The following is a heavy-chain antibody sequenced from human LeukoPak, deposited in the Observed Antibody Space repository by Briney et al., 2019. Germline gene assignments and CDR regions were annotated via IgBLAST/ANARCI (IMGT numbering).Heavy chain of an antibody. D-gene: IGHD2-2*02. CDR3: ARGEGYCSSTSCYNGYSQQ. CDR2: ISSSGGYI. Sequence: PGGSLRLSCAASGFTFSSYRMNWVRQAPGEGLEWDASISSSGGYIYYVDSVQGRFTISRDNAKNSLYLQMNSLRAEDTAVYYCARGEGYCSSTSCYNGYSQQWGQGTLVIVSS. V-gene: IGHV3-21*01. CDR1: GFTFSSYR. J-gene: IGHJ1*01.